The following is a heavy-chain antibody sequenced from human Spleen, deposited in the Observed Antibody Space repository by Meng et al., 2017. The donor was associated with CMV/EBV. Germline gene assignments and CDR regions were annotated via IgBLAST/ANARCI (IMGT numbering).Heavy chain of an antibody. D-gene: IGHD1-26*01. J-gene: IGHJ5*02. V-gene: IGHV1-2*02. CDR1: GYIFTGYY. Sequence: GQVVRSGGEGKKTGAAVKVSCKASGYIFTGYYMHWVRQAPGQGLEWMGWINPNSGGTNYAQKFQGRVTMTRDTSISTAYMELSRLRSDDTAVYYCARIVGATTGWFDPWGQGTLVTVSS. CDR3: ARIVGATTGWFDP. CDR2: INPNSGGT.